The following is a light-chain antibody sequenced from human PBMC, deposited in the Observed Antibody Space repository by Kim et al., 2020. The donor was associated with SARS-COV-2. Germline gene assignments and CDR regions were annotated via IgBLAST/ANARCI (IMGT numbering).Light chain of an antibody. V-gene: IGLV3-19*01. CDR1: SLRSYY. CDR3: NSRDSSGNRV. J-gene: IGLJ3*02. CDR2: GKN. Sequence: VALGQTVRITCQGDSLRSYYASWYQQKPGQAPVLVIYGKNNRPSGIPNRFSGSSSGNTASLTITGAQAEDEADYYCNSRDSSGNRVFGGGTQLTVL.